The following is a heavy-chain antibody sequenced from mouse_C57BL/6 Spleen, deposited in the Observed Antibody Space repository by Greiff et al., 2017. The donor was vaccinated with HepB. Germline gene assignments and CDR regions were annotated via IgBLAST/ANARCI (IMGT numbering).Heavy chain of an antibody. CDR2: ISDGGSYT. Sequence: EVNVVESGGGLVKPGGSLKLSCAASGFTFSSYAMSWVRQTPEKRLEWVATISDGGSYTYYPDNVKGRFTISRDNAKNNLYLQMSHLKSEDTAMYYCARAPITTVVAPFAYWGQGTLVTVSA. J-gene: IGHJ3*01. D-gene: IGHD1-1*01. V-gene: IGHV5-4*03. CDR1: GFTFSSYA. CDR3: ARAPITTVVAPFAY.